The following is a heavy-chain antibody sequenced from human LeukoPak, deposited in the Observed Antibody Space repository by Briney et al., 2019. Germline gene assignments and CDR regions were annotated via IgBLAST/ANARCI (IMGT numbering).Heavy chain of an antibody. J-gene: IGHJ3*02. D-gene: IGHD3-9*01. V-gene: IGHV4-31*03. CDR1: GGSISSGGYY. Sequence: SQTLSLTCTVSGGSISSGGYYWSWIRQHPGKGLEWIGYIYYSGSTYYNPSLKSRVTISVDTSKNQFSLKLSSVTAADTAVYYCARDNPYYDILTGADAFDIWGQGTMVTVSS. CDR2: IYYSGST. CDR3: ARDNPYYDILTGADAFDI.